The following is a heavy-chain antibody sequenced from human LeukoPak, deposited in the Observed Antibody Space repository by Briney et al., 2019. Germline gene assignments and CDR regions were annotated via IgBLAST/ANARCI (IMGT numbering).Heavy chain of an antibody. V-gene: IGHV4-38-2*01. D-gene: IGHD3-9*01. J-gene: IGHJ3*02. Sequence: PSETLSLTCAVSGYSISSGYYWGWIRQPPGKGLEWIGSIYHSGSTYYNPSLKSRVTISVDTSKNQFSLKLSSVTAADTAVYYCARLLSKTGYYDILTGYFNAFDIWGQGTMVTVSS. CDR3: ARLLSKTGYYDILTGYFNAFDI. CDR1: GYSISSGYY. CDR2: IYHSGST.